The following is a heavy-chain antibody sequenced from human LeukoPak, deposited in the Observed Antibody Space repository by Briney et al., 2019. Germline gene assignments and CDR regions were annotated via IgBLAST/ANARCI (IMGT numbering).Heavy chain of an antibody. V-gene: IGHV1-24*01. CDR2: FDPEDGET. D-gene: IGHD2-2*01. Sequence: ASVKVSCKVSGHTLTELSMHWVRQAPGKGLEWMGGFDPEDGETIYAQKFQGRVTMTEDTSTDTAYMELSSLRSEDTAVYYCATSRYCSSTSCYHGRYYYYYGMDVWGQGTTVTVSS. CDR3: ATSRYCSSTSCYHGRYYYYYGMDV. J-gene: IGHJ6*02. CDR1: GHTLTELS.